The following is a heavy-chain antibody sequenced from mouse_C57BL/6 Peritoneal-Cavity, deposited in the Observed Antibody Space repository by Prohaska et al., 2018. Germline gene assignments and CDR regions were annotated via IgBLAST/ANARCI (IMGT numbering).Heavy chain of an antibody. Sequence: KLSCIASGFNIKNTYMHWVKQRPEQGLEWIGRIDPANGNTKYAPKFQGKATITADTSSNTAYLQLSSLTSEDTAIYYCARDYGSSPWYFDVWGTGTTVTVSS. CDR1: GFNIKNTY. CDR2: IDPANGNT. J-gene: IGHJ1*03. CDR3: ARDYGSSPWYFDV. V-gene: IGHV14-3*01. D-gene: IGHD1-1*01.